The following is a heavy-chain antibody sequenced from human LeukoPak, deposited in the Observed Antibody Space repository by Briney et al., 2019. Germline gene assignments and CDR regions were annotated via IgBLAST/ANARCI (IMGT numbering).Heavy chain of an antibody. CDR1: GFTFSNYA. Sequence: PGGSLRLSCAASGFTFSNYAMSWVRQAPGKGLEWVSTIDGIGDSTYYADSVKGRFTISRDNSKNTLYLQMHTLRAEDTAVYYCADGRDLDYWGQGTPVTVSS. CDR2: IDGIGDST. CDR3: ADGRDLDY. D-gene: IGHD5-24*01. J-gene: IGHJ4*02. V-gene: IGHV3-23*01.